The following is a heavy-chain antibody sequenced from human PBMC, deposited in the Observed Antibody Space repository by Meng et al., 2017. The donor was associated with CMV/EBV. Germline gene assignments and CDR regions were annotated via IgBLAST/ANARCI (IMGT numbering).Heavy chain of an antibody. D-gene: IGHD1-14*01. CDR3: ARVTSRVAGAFDY. CDR2: IYYSGST. V-gene: IGHV4-30-4*08. CDR1: VGSISSGDYY. Sequence: QVQLQDAGPGLVKPSQTLSLTCTVSVGSISSGDYYWSWIRQPPGKGLEWIGYIYYSGSTYYNPSLKSRVTISVDTSKNQFSLKLSSVTAADTAVYYCARVTSRVAGAFDYWGQGTLVTVSS. J-gene: IGHJ4*02.